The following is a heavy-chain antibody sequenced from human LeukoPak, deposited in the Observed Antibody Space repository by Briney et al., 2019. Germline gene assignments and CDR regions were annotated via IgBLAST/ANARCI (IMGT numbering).Heavy chain of an antibody. CDR1: GFTFSSYA. V-gene: IGHV3-30*04. D-gene: IGHD3-10*01. J-gene: IGHJ4*02. Sequence: GGSLRLSCAASGFTFSSYAMHWVRQAPGKGLEWVAVISYDGTNKYYADSVKGRFTISRDNSKNTLYLQMNSLRAEDTAVYYCAKDMDVGDYGSGDYFDYCGQGTLVTVSS. CDR3: AKDMDVGDYGSGDYFDY. CDR2: ISYDGTNK.